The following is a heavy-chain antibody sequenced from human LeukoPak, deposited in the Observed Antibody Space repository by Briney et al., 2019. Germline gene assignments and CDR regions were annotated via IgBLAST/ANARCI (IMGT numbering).Heavy chain of an antibody. CDR2: ISGSGGST. D-gene: IGHD1-26*01. CDR1: GFTVSSTY. Sequence: GGSLRLSCAASGFTVSSTYMSWVRQAPGKGLEWVSAISGSGGSTYYADSVKGRFTISRDNSKNTLYLQMNSLRAEDTAVYYCAKDDRGTTTPYYFDYWGQGTLVTVSS. J-gene: IGHJ4*02. CDR3: AKDDRGTTTPYYFDY. V-gene: IGHV3-23*01.